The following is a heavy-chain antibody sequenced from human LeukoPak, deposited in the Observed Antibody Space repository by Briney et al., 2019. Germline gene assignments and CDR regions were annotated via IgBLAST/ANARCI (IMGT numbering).Heavy chain of an antibody. D-gene: IGHD1-26*01. CDR1: GGSFSGYY. CDR3: ARSQGVGSDY. CDR2: INHSGST. J-gene: IGHJ4*02. V-gene: IGHV4-34*01. Sequence: SETLSLTCAVYGGSFSGYYWSWNRQPPGKGLEWIGEINHSGSTNYSPSLKSRVTISVDTSKNQFSLKLSSVTAADTAVYYCARSQGVGSDYWGQGTLVTVSS.